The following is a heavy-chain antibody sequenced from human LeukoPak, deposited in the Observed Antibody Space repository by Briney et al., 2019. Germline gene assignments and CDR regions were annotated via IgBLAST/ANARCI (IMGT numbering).Heavy chain of an antibody. CDR1: GGPISSYY. CDR2: IYYSGST. Sequence: SETLSLTCTVSGGPISSYYWSWIRQPPGKGLEWIGYIYYSGSTNYNPSLKSRVTISVDTSKNQLSLKLSSVTAADTAVYYCARVTRSGSYYYYYGMDVWGQGTTVTVSS. J-gene: IGHJ6*02. D-gene: IGHD1-26*01. V-gene: IGHV4-59*01. CDR3: ARVTRSGSYYYYYGMDV.